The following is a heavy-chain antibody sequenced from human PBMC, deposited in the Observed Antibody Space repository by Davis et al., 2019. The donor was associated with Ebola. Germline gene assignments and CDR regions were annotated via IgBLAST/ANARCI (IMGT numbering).Heavy chain of an antibody. CDR2: ISGSGSTT. CDR1: GFTFSSYA. J-gene: IGHJ4*02. D-gene: IGHD6-13*01. Sequence: GGSLRLSCVASGFTFSSYAMNWVRQAPGKGLEWVSGISGSGSTTYYADSVKGRFTISRDNSKNTLYLQINSPRVEDTAVYYCAKGGPSTSWYVDYFDYWGQGTLVTVSS. V-gene: IGHV3-23*01. CDR3: AKGGPSTSWYVDYFDY.